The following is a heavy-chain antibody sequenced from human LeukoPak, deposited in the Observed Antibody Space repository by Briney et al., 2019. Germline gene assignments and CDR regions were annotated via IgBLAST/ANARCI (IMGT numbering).Heavy chain of an antibody. CDR1: GDTFSNYA. V-gene: IGHV1-69*01. CDR2: IIPIFDTT. CDR3: ARASTSTLVTTYFQH. D-gene: IGHD1-1*01. Sequence: SVKVSCKASGDTFSNYAISWVRQAAGQGLEWVGGIIPIFDTTKYAQKFQGRVIITADESTTTAYMELSSLRSEDTAVYYCARASTSTLVTTYFQHWGQGTLVTVSS. J-gene: IGHJ1*01.